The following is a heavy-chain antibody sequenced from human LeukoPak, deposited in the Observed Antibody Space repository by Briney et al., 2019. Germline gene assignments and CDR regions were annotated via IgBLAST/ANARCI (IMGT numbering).Heavy chain of an antibody. CDR2: IYHSGNT. Sequence: SQTLSLTCAVSGGSISSGGYSWSWIRQPPGKGLEWIGYIYHSGNTYYNPSLKSRVTISVDRSRNQFSLNLNSMTAADTASYFCARLVTSSWTYYFDYWGQGTLVTVSS. V-gene: IGHV4-30-2*01. J-gene: IGHJ4*02. CDR3: ARLVTSSWTYYFDY. D-gene: IGHD6-13*01. CDR1: GGSISSGGYS.